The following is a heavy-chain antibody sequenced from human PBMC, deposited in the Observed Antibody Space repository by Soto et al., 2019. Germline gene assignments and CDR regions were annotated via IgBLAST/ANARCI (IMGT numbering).Heavy chain of an antibody. J-gene: IGHJ4*02. V-gene: IGHV3-74*01. CDR1: GFVCTNFW. D-gene: IGHD2-8*01. Sequence: GGSLRLSCEASGFVCTNFWLHWVRHVPGKGLVWVARIDTSGHSTNYAESVKGRLTISRDNSKNMVVFQMNSLRAEYTALYYCAKNGLGNSPSAIDSWGPGTLVTVSS. CDR3: AKNGLGNSPSAIDS. CDR2: IDTSGHST.